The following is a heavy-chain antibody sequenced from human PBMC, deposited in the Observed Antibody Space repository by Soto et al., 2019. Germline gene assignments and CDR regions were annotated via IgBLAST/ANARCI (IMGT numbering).Heavy chain of an antibody. CDR2: ISGSGGST. J-gene: IGHJ3*02. D-gene: IGHD4-17*01. CDR3: SKVDYGDYSAFDI. CDR1: GFTFSSYA. Sequence: GGSLRLSCAASGFTFSSYAMSWVRQAPGKGLEWVSGISGSGGSTNYADSVKGRFTISRDNSKNTLHLQMNSLRAEDTARYYCSKVDYGDYSAFDICGQGTMGTVSS. V-gene: IGHV3-23*01.